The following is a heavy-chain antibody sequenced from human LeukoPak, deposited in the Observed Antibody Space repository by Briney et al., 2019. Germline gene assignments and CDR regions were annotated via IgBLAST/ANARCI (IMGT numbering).Heavy chain of an antibody. CDR2: IYTSGST. CDR1: GGSISSGSYY. V-gene: IGHV4-61*02. Sequence: SQTLSLTCTVSGGSISSGSYYWSWIRQPAGKGLEWIGRIYTSGSTNYNPSLKSRVTISVDTSKNQFSLKLSSETAADTAVYYCASCGGDCYSYWYFDLWGRGTLVTVSS. CDR3: ASCGGDCYSYWYFDL. D-gene: IGHD2-21*02. J-gene: IGHJ2*01.